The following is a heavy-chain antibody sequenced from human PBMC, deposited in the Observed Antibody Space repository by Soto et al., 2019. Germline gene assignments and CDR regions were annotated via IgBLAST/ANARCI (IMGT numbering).Heavy chain of an antibody. CDR1: GFTFSLYS. D-gene: IGHD3-16*02. Sequence: EVQLVESGGGLVQPGGSLRLSCAASGFTFSLYSMSWVRQAPGKGLEWVSYISRSSTGIHYADSVKGRFTISRDDATNSMHLQMNSLREGDTAVYYCARAVIWGLDVWGQGTTVSISS. V-gene: IGHV3-48*02. CDR2: ISRSSTGI. J-gene: IGHJ6*02. CDR3: ARAVIWGLDV.